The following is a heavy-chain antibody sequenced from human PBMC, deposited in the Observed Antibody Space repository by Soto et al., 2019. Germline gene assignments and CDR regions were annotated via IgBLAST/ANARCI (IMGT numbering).Heavy chain of an antibody. CDR3: AKASPYEYVWGSYRYYFNS. CDR1: GFPFSSYA. CDR2: ISGSGDRT. V-gene: IGHV3-23*01. J-gene: IGHJ4*02. Sequence: GGSLRLSCEASGFPFSSYAMSWVRQAPGKGLQWVSGISGSGDRTHYVDSVKGRSTISRDNSKNTVYLQMNSLRAEDTAVYYCAKASPYEYVWGSYRYYFNSWGQGTLVTVSS. D-gene: IGHD3-16*02.